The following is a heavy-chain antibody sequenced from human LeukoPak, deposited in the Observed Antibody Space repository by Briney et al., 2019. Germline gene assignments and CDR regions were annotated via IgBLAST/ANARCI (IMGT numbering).Heavy chain of an antibody. Sequence: GGSLRLSCAASGFTVSSNYMSWVRQAPGKGLEWVSAISGSGGSTYYADSVKGRFTISRDNSKNTLYLQMNSLRAEDTAVYYCAKDSFWLPHYWGQGTLVTVSS. CDR1: GFTVSSNY. V-gene: IGHV3-23*01. D-gene: IGHD5-12*01. J-gene: IGHJ4*02. CDR3: AKDSFWLPHY. CDR2: ISGSGGST.